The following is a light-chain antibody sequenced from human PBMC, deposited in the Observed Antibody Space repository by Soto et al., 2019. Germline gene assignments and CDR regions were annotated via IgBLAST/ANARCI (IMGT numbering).Light chain of an antibody. CDR3: HQYNGIPWT. J-gene: IGKJ1*01. CDR2: WAS. V-gene: IGKV4-1*01. CDR1: QSVLHSPNNKNY. Sequence: DIVMTQSPDSLAVSLGERATINCKSSQSVLHSPNNKNYLAWYQQQPGQPPKLLIYWASTRESVVPDRFSGSGTGTDFTLTISSLHAEDVAVYYCHQYNGIPWTFGQGTKVEIK.